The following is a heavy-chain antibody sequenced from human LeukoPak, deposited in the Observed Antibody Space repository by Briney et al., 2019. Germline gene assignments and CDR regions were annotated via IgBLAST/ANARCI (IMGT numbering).Heavy chain of an antibody. J-gene: IGHJ3*02. CDR1: GYTFTSYG. D-gene: IGHD3-22*01. CDR3: ARWDYYDSSGYYWAGAFDI. V-gene: IGHV1-18*01. Sequence: GASVKVSCKASGYTFTSYGISWVRQAPGQGLEWMGWISAYNGNTNYAQKLQGRVTMTTDTSTSTAYMELRSLRSDDTAVYYCARWDYYDSSGYYWAGAFDIWGQGTMVTVSS. CDR2: ISAYNGNT.